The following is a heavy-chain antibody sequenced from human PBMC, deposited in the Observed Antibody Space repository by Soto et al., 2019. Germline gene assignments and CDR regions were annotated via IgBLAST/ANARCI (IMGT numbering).Heavy chain of an antibody. Sequence: SETLSLTCSVSGDSISSGVNFWSWIRQHPGKGLEWIGRIYSTGSAYFDPSLKSRAVISVDTPNNHFSLSLRSLTAADTAVYYCARGVDVLTGRFFDYWGPGTLVTVSS. CDR2: IYSTGSA. CDR3: ARGVDVLTGRFFDY. CDR1: GDSISSGVNF. D-gene: IGHD3-9*01. J-gene: IGHJ4*02. V-gene: IGHV4-31*03.